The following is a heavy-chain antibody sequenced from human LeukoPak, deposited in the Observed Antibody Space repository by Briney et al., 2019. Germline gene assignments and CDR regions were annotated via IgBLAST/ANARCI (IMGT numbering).Heavy chain of an antibody. CDR2: IYYSGST. CDR3: ARLVWYSSSWYRESEYFQH. D-gene: IGHD6-13*01. J-gene: IGHJ1*01. V-gene: IGHV4-39*01. Sequence: SETLSLTCTVSGGSISSSSYYWGWIRQPPGKGLEWIGSIYYSGSTYYNPTLKSRVTISVDTSKNQFSLKLSSVTAADTAVYYCARLVWYSSSWYRESEYFQHWGQGTLVTVSS. CDR1: GGSISSSSYY.